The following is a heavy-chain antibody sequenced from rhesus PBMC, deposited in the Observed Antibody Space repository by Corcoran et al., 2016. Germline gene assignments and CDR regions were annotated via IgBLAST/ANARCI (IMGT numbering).Heavy chain of an antibody. Sequence: QVTLKESGPALVKPTQTLTLTCPFSGFSISNSGTGRGWIRLPPGKDLEWLASIYWTDSKYYSTSLKSRLTISKDTSKNQVVLNITNMDTVDTATYYCARVGRGGLDSWGQGVVVTVSS. V-gene: IGHV2-95*01. CDR1: GFSISNSGTG. J-gene: IGHJ6*01. CDR2: IYWTDSK. CDR3: ARVGRGGLDS.